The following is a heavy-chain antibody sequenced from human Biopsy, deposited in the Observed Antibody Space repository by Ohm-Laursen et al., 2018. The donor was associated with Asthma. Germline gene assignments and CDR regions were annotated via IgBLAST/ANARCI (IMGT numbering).Heavy chain of an antibody. V-gene: IGHV3-30*03. CDR2: LSYNGNNK. D-gene: IGHD6-6*01. CDR1: GFILSNYD. J-gene: IGHJ4*02. CDR3: ARGDWYGSASNGY. Sequence: SLRLSCTASGFILSNYDMHWVRQAPGKGLERVAVLSYNGNNKYYADSVRGRFTISRDNSENTLYLQMNSLRVEDTAVYYCARGDWYGSASNGYWGQGTLVTVSA.